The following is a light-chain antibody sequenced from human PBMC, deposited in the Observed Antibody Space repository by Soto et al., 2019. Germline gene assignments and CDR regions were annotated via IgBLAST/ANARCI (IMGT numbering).Light chain of an antibody. J-gene: IGLJ1*01. V-gene: IGLV2-23*01. Sequence: QSALTQPASVSGSPGQSITISCTGTSSDVGSYNLVSWYQQHPGTALKLMIYEGSKWPSGVSNRFSGSKSGNTASLTISGLQAEDEADYYCCSYAGNSSFVFGTGTKVTVL. CDR2: EGS. CDR3: CSYAGNSSFV. CDR1: SSDVGSYNL.